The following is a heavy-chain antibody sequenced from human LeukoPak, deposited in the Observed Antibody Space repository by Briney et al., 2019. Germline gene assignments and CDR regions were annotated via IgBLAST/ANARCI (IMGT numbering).Heavy chain of an antibody. V-gene: IGHV4-59*01. CDR3: ARIGGIPLGSFDI. D-gene: IGHD2-2*02. Sequence: KSSETLSLTCTVSGGSISSYYWSWIRQPPGKGLEWIGYIYYSGSTNYNPSLKSRVTISMDTSKNQFSLKLSSVTAADTAVYYCARIGGIPLGSFDIWGQGTAVTVSS. CDR1: GGSISSYY. CDR2: IYYSGST. J-gene: IGHJ3*02.